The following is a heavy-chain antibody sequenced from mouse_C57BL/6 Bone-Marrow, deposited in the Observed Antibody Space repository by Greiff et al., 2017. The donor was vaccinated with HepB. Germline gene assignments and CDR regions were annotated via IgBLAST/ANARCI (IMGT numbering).Heavy chain of an antibody. J-gene: IGHJ2*01. CDR1: GFTFSDYY. V-gene: IGHV5-16*01. Sequence: EVQVVESEGGLVQPGSSMKLSCTASGFTFSDYYMAWVRQVPEKGLEWVANINYDGSSTYYLDSLKSRFIISRDNAKNILYLQMSSLKSEDTATYYCARDGALYFDYWGQGTTLTVSS. CDR2: INYDGSST. CDR3: ARDGALYFDY.